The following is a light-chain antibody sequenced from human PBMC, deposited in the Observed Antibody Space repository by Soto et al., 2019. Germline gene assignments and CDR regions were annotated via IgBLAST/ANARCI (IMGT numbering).Light chain of an antibody. CDR3: QQYDASPLT. Sequence: EIVLTQSPGTLSLSPGARATLSCRASRNINGNYLGWYQRQRGQAPGLLIYGTSTSATGIPDRFSGSGSGTDGALPISRLEPEDCAVYVGQQYDASPLTFGPGTKVDNK. CDR1: RNINGNY. V-gene: IGKV3-20*01. CDR2: GTS. J-gene: IGKJ3*01.